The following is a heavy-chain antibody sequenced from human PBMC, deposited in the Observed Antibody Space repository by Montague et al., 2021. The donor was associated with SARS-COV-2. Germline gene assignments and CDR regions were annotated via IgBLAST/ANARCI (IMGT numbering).Heavy chain of an antibody. V-gene: IGHV3-9*01. CDR2: ISWNSGSI. Sequence: SRRLSCPASGFTFDDYAMHWVRQAPGKGLEWVSGISWNSGSIGYADSVKGRFTISRDNAKNSLYLKMNSLRAEDTALYYCAKDMGPYGSGPYGMDVWGQGTTVTVSS. D-gene: IGHD3-10*01. CDR3: AKDMGPYGSGPYGMDV. CDR1: GFTFDDYA. J-gene: IGHJ6*02.